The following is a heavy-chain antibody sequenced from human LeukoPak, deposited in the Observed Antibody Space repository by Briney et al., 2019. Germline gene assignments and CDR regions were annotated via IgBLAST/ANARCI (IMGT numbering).Heavy chain of an antibody. D-gene: IGHD6-13*01. CDR1: GFTFSSYS. V-gene: IGHV3-21*01. Sequence: PGGSLRLSCAASGFTFSSYSMNWVRQAPGKGLEWVSSISSSSSYIYYADSVKGQFTISRDNAKNSLYLQMNSLRAEDTAVYYCARDVGAAAGKKAAFDYWGQGTLVTVSS. J-gene: IGHJ4*02. CDR3: ARDVGAAAGKKAAFDY. CDR2: ISSSSSYI.